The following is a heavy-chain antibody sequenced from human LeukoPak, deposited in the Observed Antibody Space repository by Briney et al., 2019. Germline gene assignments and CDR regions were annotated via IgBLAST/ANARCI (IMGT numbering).Heavy chain of an antibody. V-gene: IGHV3-21*01. D-gene: IGHD1-26*01. CDR3: ARVSGSYFML. Sequence: GGSLRLSCTASGISFGDYAMSWFRQAPGKGLEWVSSISSSSSYIYYADSVKGRFTISRDNAKNSLYLQMNSLRAEDTAVYYCARVSGSYFMLWGQGTLVTVSS. CDR2: ISSSSSYI. J-gene: IGHJ4*02. CDR1: GISFGDYA.